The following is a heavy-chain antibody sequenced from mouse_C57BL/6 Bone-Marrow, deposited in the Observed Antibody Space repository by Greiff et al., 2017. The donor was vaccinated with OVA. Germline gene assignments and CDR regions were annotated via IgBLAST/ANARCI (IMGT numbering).Heavy chain of an antibody. J-gene: IGHJ2*01. CDR3: ARHGDYGSFVDY. CDR2: ISSGGSYT. CDR1: GFTFSSSG. D-gene: IGHD1-1*01. V-gene: IGHV5-6*01. Sequence: EVQLVESGGDLVKPGGSLKLSCAASGFTFSSSGMSWVRQTPDKRLEWVATISSGGSYTYYPDSVKGRFPLSRDNAKNTLYLQMSSRKSEDTAMYYCARHGDYGSFVDYWGQGTTLTVSS.